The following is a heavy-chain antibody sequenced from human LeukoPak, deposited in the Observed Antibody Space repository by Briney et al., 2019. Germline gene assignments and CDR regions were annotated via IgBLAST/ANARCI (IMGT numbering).Heavy chain of an antibody. CDR2: IDYSGST. Sequence: PSETLSLTCTVSGGSISSSSYYWGWIRQGPGKGREWIGSIDYSGSTYYNPSLKSRVTISVDTSKNQYSLKLSSVTDADTAVYYCARVRGFGGKVVDDAFDIWGQGTMVTVSS. V-gene: IGHV4-39*07. CDR1: GGSISSSSYY. D-gene: IGHD3-10*01. J-gene: IGHJ3*02. CDR3: ARVRGFGGKVVDDAFDI.